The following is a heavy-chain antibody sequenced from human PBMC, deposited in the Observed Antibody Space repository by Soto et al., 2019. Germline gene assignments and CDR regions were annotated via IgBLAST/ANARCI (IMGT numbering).Heavy chain of an antibody. CDR1: GGSISGYY. CDR2: VYSSGNT. V-gene: IGHV4-59*08. D-gene: IGHD6-19*01. Sequence: QVQLQESGPGLVKPSETLSLICSVSGGSISGYYWSWIRQPPGKGLEWIGYVYSSGNTNYNPSLQSRLTLSVDTSKDQVSLKLNSVTAADTAFYYCARHVGGGSGWYDYWGQGTLVTVSS. J-gene: IGHJ4*02. CDR3: ARHVGGGSGWYDY.